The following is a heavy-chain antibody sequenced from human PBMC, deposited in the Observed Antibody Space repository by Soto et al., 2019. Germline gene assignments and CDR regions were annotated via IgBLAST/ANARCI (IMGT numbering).Heavy chain of an antibody. D-gene: IGHD2-21*01. J-gene: IGHJ4*02. CDR3: ATVPPRIVVVLAEFPT. CDR1: GTSISSTYW. CDR2: IYHTGIT. Sequence: QVQLKQSGPGLVRPSGTLSLTCVVSGTSISSTYWWAWVRQSPGKGLEWIGEIYHTGITKYNPSLTIRVSMSIAKSNNQFSLNLTSVTAADTAIYYCATVPPRIVVVLAEFPTWGQGTLVTVSS. V-gene: IGHV4-4*02.